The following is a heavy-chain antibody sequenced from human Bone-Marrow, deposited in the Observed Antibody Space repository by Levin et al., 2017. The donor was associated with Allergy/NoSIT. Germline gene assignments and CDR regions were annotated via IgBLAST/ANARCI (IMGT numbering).Heavy chain of an antibody. CDR3: AKRDSGYDFFDY. V-gene: IGHV3-23*01. J-gene: IGHJ4*02. Sequence: PGGSLRLSCAASGFTFSSYAMNWVRQAPGKGLEWVSAIGGSGGRTYYADTVKGRFTISRDNSNNTLYLQMNSLRAEDTAVYYCAKRDSGYDFFDYWGQGTLVTVSS. D-gene: IGHD5-12*01. CDR2: IGGSGGRT. CDR1: GFTFSSYA.